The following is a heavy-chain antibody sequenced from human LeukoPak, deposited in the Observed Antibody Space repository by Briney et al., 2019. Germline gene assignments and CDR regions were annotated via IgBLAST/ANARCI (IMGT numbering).Heavy chain of an antibody. D-gene: IGHD3-10*01. Sequence: PGGSLRLSCATSGFTFDDSAMHWVRQAPGAGLEWVSLISGDGGSTYYADSVKGRFTISRDNSKNSLYLQMNSLSTEDTALYYCAKDIGEQWFFDYWGQGTLVTVSS. V-gene: IGHV3-43*02. J-gene: IGHJ4*02. CDR2: ISGDGGST. CDR3: AKDIGEQWFFDY. CDR1: GFTFDDSA.